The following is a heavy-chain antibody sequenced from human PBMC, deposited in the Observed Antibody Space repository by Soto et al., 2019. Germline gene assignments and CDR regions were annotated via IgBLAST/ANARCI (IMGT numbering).Heavy chain of an antibody. J-gene: IGHJ5*02. D-gene: IGHD5-18*01. V-gene: IGHV4-34*01. Sequence: PSETLSLTCAVYGGSFSGYYWSWIRQPPGKGLEWIGEINHSGSTNYNPSLKSRVTISVDTSKNQFSLKLSSVTAADTAVYSCARARGYSYGSPFDPWGQGTLVTVSS. CDR2: INHSGST. CDR1: GGSFSGYY. CDR3: ARARGYSYGSPFDP.